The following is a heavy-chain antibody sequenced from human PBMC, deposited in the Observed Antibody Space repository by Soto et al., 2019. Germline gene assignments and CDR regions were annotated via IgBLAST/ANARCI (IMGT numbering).Heavy chain of an antibody. CDR1: GFTFSSYA. V-gene: IGHV3-23*01. D-gene: IGHD3-10*01. Sequence: GGSLRLSCAASGFTFSSYAMSWVRQAPGKGLEWVSAISGSGGSTYYADSVKGRFTISRDNSKNTLYLQMNSLRAEDTAVYYCAQFMVRGVIMWDPYDYYGMDVWGQGTTVTVSS. J-gene: IGHJ6*02. CDR2: ISGSGGST. CDR3: AQFMVRGVIMWDPYDYYGMDV.